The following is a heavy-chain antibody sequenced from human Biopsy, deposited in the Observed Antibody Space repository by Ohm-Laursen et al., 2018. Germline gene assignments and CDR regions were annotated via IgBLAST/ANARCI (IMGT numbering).Heavy chain of an antibody. CDR1: GFSLRNYT. J-gene: IGHJ5*02. CDR2: ISRSTSHI. D-gene: IGHD1-14*01. CDR3: ARGRSHLLPDHDWFDP. Sequence: SLRLSCAAPGFSLRNYTINWVRQAPGKGLEWVSSISRSTSHILYEETLKDRFTSSRDNAKNSVYLQMNSLRAEDTGVYYCARGRSHLLPDHDWFDPWGQGTLVTVSS. V-gene: IGHV3-21*06.